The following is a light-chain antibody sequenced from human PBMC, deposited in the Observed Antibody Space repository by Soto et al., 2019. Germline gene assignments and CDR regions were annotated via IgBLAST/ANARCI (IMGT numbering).Light chain of an antibody. CDR1: QSVRSY. J-gene: IGKJ3*01. CDR3: QQRTNWPLT. CDR2: DAS. V-gene: IGKV3-11*01. Sequence: EIVLTQSPATLSSSPGERATLSCRASQSVRSYLAWYQQKPGQAPRLLIYDASNRAAGTPARFSGSGSGTDFTLTISSLEPEDFAVYYCQQRTNWPLTFGPGT.